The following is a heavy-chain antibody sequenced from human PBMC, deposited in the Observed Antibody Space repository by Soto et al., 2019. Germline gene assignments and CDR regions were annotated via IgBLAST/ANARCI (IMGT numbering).Heavy chain of an antibody. CDR1: GFTFSNYA. Sequence: EVQLLESGGGLVQPGGSLRLSCAASGFTFSNYAMSWVRQAPGKGLEWVSTISGSGGSTYYADSVKGRFTISRDNSKNTLHLQMNSLKAEDTAVYYCAKDPHGDYLLNWVDPWGQGTLVTVSS. D-gene: IGHD4-17*01. J-gene: IGHJ5*02. CDR2: ISGSGGST. CDR3: AKDPHGDYLLNWVDP. V-gene: IGHV3-23*01.